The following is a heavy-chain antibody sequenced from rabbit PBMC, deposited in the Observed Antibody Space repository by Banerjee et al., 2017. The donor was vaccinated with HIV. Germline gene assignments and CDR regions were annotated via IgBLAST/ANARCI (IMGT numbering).Heavy chain of an antibody. CDR1: GFSSSNNYY. V-gene: IGHV1S45*01. CDR2: IYAGSGGST. Sequence: QEQLEESGGDLVKPEGSLTLTCTASGFSSSNNYYYMCWVHQAPGKGLEWIGCIYAGSGGSTYYASWAKGRFSISKASWTTVTLQMTSLTAADTASYFCARDLAGVIGWNFNLWGPGTLVTVS. D-gene: IGHD4-1*01. J-gene: IGHJ4*01. CDR3: ARDLAGVIGWNFNL.